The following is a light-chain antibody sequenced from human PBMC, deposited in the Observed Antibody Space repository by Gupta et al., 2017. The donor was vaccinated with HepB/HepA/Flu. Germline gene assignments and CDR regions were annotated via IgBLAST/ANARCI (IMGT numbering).Light chain of an antibody. CDR2: KDS. CDR1: GLPKEY. CDR3: QSTDSSGSSGNVI. J-gene: IGLJ2*01. V-gene: IGLV3-25*03. Sequence: SYELTQPPSVSVSPGQTARITCSGDGLPKEYVYWYQQKPGQAPMLVIYKDSKRPSGIPERFSGSNSGTIVTFTISGVQAEDEADYYCQSTDSSGSSGNVIFGGGTKLTVL.